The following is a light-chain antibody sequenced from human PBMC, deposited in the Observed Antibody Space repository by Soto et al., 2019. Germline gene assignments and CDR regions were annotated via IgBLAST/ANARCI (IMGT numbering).Light chain of an antibody. J-gene: IGKJ1*01. CDR3: QQYAGSPRT. Sequence: IVLTQSPGTLSLSPWERATLSCRASQSVRYRYLAWYQQKPGQAPRLLIYDASSRATGIPDRFSGSGSGTDFTLTINRVEPEDFAVYFCQQYAGSPRTFGQGTKVDIK. CDR1: QSVRYRY. V-gene: IGKV3-20*01. CDR2: DAS.